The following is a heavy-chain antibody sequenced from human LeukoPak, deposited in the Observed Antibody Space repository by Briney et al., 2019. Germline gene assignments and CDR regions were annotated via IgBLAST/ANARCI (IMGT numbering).Heavy chain of an antibody. CDR2: VWYDGSNQ. Sequence: GGSLRLSRVASGFIFSNYGMHWVRQAPGKGLEWVAIVWYDGSNQYYGDSIKGRFTISRDNSKNTVYLQMNSLRAEDTAVYYCARWGIIGHDAFDIWGQGTVVTVSS. CDR1: GFIFSNYG. D-gene: IGHD1-14*01. CDR3: ARWGIIGHDAFDI. V-gene: IGHV3-33*01. J-gene: IGHJ3*02.